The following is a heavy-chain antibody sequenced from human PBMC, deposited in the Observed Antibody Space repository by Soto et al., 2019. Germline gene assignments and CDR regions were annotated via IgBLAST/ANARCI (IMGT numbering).Heavy chain of an antibody. Sequence: EVQLVESGGGLVQPGGSLRLSCAASGFTFSSYRMNWVRKAPGKGREWVSYISSSSSTIYYADSVKGRFTISRDNAKNSLYLQMNSLRDEDTAVYYCAREPASELNWFDPWGQGTLVTVSS. V-gene: IGHV3-48*02. J-gene: IGHJ5*02. CDR3: AREPASELNWFDP. D-gene: IGHD1-7*01. CDR2: ISSSSSTI. CDR1: GFTFSSYR.